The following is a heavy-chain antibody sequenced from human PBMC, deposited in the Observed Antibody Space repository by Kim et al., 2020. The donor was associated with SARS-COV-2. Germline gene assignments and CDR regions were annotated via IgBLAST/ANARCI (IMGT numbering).Heavy chain of an antibody. Sequence: GGSLRLSCAASGFTFSSYSMNWVRQAPGKGLEWVSSISSSSGTIYYADSVKGRFTISRDNAKNSLYLQMNSLRDEDTAVYYCARVGGCSGGSCYGRYYYGMDVWGQGTTVTVSS. CDR3: ARVGGCSGGSCYGRYYYGMDV. D-gene: IGHD2-15*01. CDR1: GFTFSSYS. J-gene: IGHJ6*02. V-gene: IGHV3-48*02. CDR2: ISSSSGTI.